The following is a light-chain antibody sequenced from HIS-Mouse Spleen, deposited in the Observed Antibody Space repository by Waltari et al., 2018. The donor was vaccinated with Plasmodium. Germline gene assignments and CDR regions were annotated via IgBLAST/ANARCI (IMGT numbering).Light chain of an antibody. V-gene: IGKV1-16*02. CDR1: QGISNY. CDR2: AAS. J-gene: IGKJ5*01. CDR3: QQYNSYPIT. Sequence: DIQMTQSPSSLSASVGDRVPIPCRAIQGISNYLAWFQPKPGKAPNSLIYAASSLQSGVPSKFSGSGSGTDFTLTISSLQPEDFATYYCQQYNSYPITFGQGTRLEIK.